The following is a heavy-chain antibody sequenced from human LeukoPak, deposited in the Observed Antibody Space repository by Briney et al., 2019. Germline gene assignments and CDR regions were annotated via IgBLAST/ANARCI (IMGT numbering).Heavy chain of an antibody. J-gene: IGHJ5*02. D-gene: IGHD3-22*01. Sequence: SVKVSCKASGGTFSSYAISWVRQAPGQGLEWMGRIIPILGIANYEQKFQGRVTITADQSTRPAYMELSSLRSEDTAVYYCARDGLYYYDSSGSNWFDPWGQGTLVTVSS. CDR3: ARDGLYYYDSSGSNWFDP. CDR1: GGTFSSYA. V-gene: IGHV1-69*04. CDR2: IIPILGIA.